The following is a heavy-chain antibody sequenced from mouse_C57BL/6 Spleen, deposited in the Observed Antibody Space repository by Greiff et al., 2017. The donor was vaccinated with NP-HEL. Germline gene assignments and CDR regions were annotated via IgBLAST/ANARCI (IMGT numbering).Heavy chain of an antibody. CDR2: ISSGSSTI. CDR3: ARAHYYGSSPDY. Sequence: EVMLVESGGGLVKPGGSLKLSCAASGFTFSDYGMHWVRQAPEKGLEWVAYISSGSSTIYYADTVKGRFTISRDNAKNTLFLQMTSLRSEDTAMYYCARAHYYGSSPDYWGQGTTLTVSS. V-gene: IGHV5-17*01. CDR1: GFTFSDYG. J-gene: IGHJ2*01. D-gene: IGHD1-1*01.